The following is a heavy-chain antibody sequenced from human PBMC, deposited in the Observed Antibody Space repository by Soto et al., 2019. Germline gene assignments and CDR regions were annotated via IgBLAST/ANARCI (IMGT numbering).Heavy chain of an antibody. CDR1: GGSIINYY. D-gene: IGHD1-26*01. CDR2: IYDDGST. J-gene: IGHJ4*02. V-gene: IGHV4-59*12. CDR3: ARRRSGPFWAGDFAS. Sequence: QVQLQESGPGLVKPSETLSLTCTVSGGSIINYYWSWIRQPPGKGLEWIGYIYDDGSTDYNPSLHRCITLXXDXYXXHFSLNLRVVTAADTAVYYGARRRSGPFWAGDFASWGQGTAVTVSS.